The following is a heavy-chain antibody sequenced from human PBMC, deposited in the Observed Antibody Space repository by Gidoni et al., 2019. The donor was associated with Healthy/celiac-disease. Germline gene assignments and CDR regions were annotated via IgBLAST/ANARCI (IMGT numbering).Heavy chain of an antibody. CDR3: ARVGYCSGGSCSYFDL. J-gene: IGHJ2*01. V-gene: IGHV5-51*01. Sequence: YSPSFQGQVTISADKSISTAYLQWSSLKASDTAMYYCARVGYCSGGSCSYFDLWGRGTLVTVSS. D-gene: IGHD2-15*01.